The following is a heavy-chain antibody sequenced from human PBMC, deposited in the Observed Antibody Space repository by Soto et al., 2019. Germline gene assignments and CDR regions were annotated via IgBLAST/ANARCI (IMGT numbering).Heavy chain of an antibody. Sequence: GGSLRLSCAASGFTFSNARMSWVRQAPGKGLEWVGRIKSKTDGGTTDYAAPVKGRFTISRDDSKNTLYLQMNSLKTEDTAVYYCTTGRVPPATSPFYWGQGTLVTVSS. V-gene: IGHV3-15*01. D-gene: IGHD2-2*01. CDR3: TTGRVPPATSPFY. J-gene: IGHJ4*02. CDR1: GFTFSNAR. CDR2: IKSKTDGGTT.